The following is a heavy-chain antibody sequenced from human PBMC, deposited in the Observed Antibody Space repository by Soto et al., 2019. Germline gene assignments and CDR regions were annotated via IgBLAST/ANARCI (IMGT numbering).Heavy chain of an antibody. J-gene: IGHJ1*01. D-gene: IGHD2-2*02. CDR3: ARENLTGYCSSTSCYTGYFQH. V-gene: IGHV1-69*06. CDR1: GGTFSSYA. CDR2: IIPIFGTA. Sequence: SVKVSCKASGGTFSSYAISWVRQAPGQGLEWMGGIIPIFGTANYAQKFQGRVTITADKSTSTAYMELSSLRSEDTAVYYCARENLTGYCSSTSCYTGYFQHWGQGTLVTVSS.